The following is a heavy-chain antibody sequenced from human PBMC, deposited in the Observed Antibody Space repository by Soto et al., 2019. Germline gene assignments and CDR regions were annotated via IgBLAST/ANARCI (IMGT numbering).Heavy chain of an antibody. Sequence: PGETLKISCKAPGYSFTRYWIGRVRQMPGKGLEWMAIISPSDSNTKYSPSFQGQVTISADKSISTVYLQWSSLKASDTATYYCGRHPEAAIGQVIDSWGQGTLVTVSS. CDR3: GRHPEAAIGQVIDS. V-gene: IGHV5-51*01. CDR1: GYSFTRYW. J-gene: IGHJ4*02. CDR2: ISPSDSNT.